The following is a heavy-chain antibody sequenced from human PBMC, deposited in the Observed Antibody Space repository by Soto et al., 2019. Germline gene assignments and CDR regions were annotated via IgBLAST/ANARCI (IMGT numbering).Heavy chain of an antibody. V-gene: IGHV3-48*01. CDR2: ISSSSSTI. CDR1: GFTFSSYS. Sequence: GGSLRLSCAASGFTFSSYSRNCVRQAPGKGLEWVSYISSSSSTIYYADSVKGRFTISRDNAKNSLYLHINSLRAEDTAVYYCARGTNYIWGSYRRIVPSFDCWGQGTLVTVSS. D-gene: IGHD3-16*02. CDR3: ARGTNYIWGSYRRIVPSFDC. J-gene: IGHJ4*02.